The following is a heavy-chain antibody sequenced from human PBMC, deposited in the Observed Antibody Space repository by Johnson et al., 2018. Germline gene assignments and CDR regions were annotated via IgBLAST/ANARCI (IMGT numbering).Heavy chain of an antibody. Sequence: QVQLVQSGGGVVQPGRSLRLSCAASGFTFSDYYMSWIRQAPGKGLEWLSYITSANTIYYAASVKGRFPISGDNAGSSVYLQMNTRRAEDTAVYYCARGYYYYDMDVWGKGTTVTVSS. CDR2: ITSANTI. J-gene: IGHJ6*03. CDR3: ARGYYYYDMDV. V-gene: IGHV3-11*04. CDR1: GFTFSDYY.